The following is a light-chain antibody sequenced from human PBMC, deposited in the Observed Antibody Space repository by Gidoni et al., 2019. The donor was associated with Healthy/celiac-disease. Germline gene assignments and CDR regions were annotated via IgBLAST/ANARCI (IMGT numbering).Light chain of an antibody. Sequence: EIVLTQSPGTLSLSPGERATLSCRASQRVSSSYLAWYQQKPGQAPRLLIYGASSRATGIPDRFSGSRSGTDFTLTISRLAPEDFAVYYCQQYGSSPRTFGQGTKVEIK. CDR1: QRVSSSY. CDR2: GAS. J-gene: IGKJ1*01. CDR3: QQYGSSPRT. V-gene: IGKV3-20*01.